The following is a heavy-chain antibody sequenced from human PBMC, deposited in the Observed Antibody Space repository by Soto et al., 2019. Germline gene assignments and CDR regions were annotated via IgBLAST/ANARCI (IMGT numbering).Heavy chain of an antibody. J-gene: IGHJ6*03. Sequence: SETLSLTCAVSSGSISSSNWWSWVRQPPGKGLEWIGEIYHSGSTNYNPSLKSRVTISVDKSKNQFSLKLSSVTAADTAVYYCARRESWLDYYYYMDVWGKGTTVTVSS. V-gene: IGHV4-4*02. D-gene: IGHD5-12*01. CDR2: IYHSGST. CDR3: ARRESWLDYYYYMDV. CDR1: SGSISSSNW.